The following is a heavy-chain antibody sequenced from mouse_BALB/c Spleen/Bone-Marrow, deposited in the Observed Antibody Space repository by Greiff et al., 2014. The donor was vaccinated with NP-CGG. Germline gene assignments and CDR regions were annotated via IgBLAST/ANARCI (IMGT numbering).Heavy chain of an antibody. CDR1: GYTFTDYW. D-gene: IGHD2-4*01. Sequence: QVQLQQSGAELVMPGASVKMSCKASGYTFTDYWMHWVKQRPGQGLEWIGAIDTSDSYTSYNQKFKGKATLTVDESSSTAYMQLSSLTSEDSAVYYCAREDYDYGAMDYWGQGTSVTVSS. CDR3: AREDYDYGAMDY. J-gene: IGHJ4*01. CDR2: IDTSDSYT. V-gene: IGHV1-69*01.